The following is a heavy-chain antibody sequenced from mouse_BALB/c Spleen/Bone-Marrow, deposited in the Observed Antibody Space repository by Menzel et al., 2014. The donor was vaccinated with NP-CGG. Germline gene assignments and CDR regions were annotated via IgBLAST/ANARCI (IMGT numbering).Heavy chain of an antibody. Sequence: VQLQQSGPELVKPGASVRISCKASGYTFTNYYIHWVKQRPGQGLEWIGWIYPVNVHANFNEKFRGKATLTADKSSSTAYMQLSSLTSEDSAVHFCARWSLPYYAMDYWGQGTSVTVSS. CDR3: ARWSLPYYAMDY. CDR2: IYPVNVHA. V-gene: IGHV1S56*01. J-gene: IGHJ4*01. CDR1: GYTFTNYY.